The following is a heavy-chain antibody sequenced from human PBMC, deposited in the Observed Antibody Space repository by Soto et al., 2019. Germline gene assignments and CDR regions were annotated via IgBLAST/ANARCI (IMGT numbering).Heavy chain of an antibody. J-gene: IGHJ2*01. CDR3: AKGHRDDLVGATTGGWYFDL. V-gene: IGHV3-30*18. D-gene: IGHD1-26*01. CDR2: ISYDGSNK. Sequence: GSLRLSCAASGFTFRTYGMHWVRQAPGKGLEWVAVISYDGSNKYYVDSVKGRFTISRDNSKNTLYLQMNSLRAEDTAVYYCAKGHRDDLVGATTGGWYFDLWGRGTLVTVSS. CDR1: GFTFRTYG.